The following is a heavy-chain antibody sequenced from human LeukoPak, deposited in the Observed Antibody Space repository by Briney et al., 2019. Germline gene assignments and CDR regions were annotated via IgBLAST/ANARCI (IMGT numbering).Heavy chain of an antibody. D-gene: IGHD2-2*01. CDR1: GFTFITYS. CDR3: ARDFRDIVVVPAASGYNWFDP. CDR2: ISSSDYI. J-gene: IGHJ5*02. Sequence: GGSLRLSCVASGFTFITYSMNWVRQAPGKGLEWVSSISSSDYIYYADSVKGRFTISRDNAKNSLYLQMNSLRAEDTAVYYCARDFRDIVVVPAASGYNWFDPWGQGTLVTVSS. V-gene: IGHV3-21*04.